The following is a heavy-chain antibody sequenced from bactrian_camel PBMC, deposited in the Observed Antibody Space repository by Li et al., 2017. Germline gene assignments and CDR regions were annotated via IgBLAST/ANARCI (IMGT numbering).Heavy chain of an antibody. D-gene: IGHD4*01. Sequence: HVQLVESGGGSVRTGGSLRLSCAASGATAGQHCMAWFRQAPGKERETVASIRTGYPFTSDYHASVEGRFTISQDNAKNAVYLQMNSLRPEDSADYFCATNPPRQPRDDDEPSCDEYIEWGQGTQVTVS. CDR3: ATNPPRQPRDDDEPSCDEYIE. CDR1: GATAGQHC. CDR2: IRTGYPFTS. J-gene: IGHJ4*01. V-gene: IGHV3S63*01.